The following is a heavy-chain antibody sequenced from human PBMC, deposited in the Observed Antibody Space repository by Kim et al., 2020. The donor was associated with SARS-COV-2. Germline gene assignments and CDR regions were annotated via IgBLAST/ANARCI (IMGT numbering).Heavy chain of an antibody. J-gene: IGHJ4*02. Sequence: SETLSLTCAVYGGSFSGYYWSWIRQPPGKGLEWIGEIHHSGRTNYNPSLKSRFTRSVNKSKNQFSLKLTSVTAADTAVYYCARRLSNTSGWGSHYCDLWGQGILVTVSS. D-gene: IGHD3-10*01. CDR3: ARRLSNTSGWGSHYCDL. CDR2: IHHSGRT. CDR1: GGSFSGYY. V-gene: IGHV4-34*01.